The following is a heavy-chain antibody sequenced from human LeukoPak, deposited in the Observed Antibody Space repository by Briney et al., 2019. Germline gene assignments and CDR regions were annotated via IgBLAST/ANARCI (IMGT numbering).Heavy chain of an antibody. CDR3: VRDWRDGYNFPFDY. Sequence: PGGSLRLSCAASGFTFSSYSMNWVRQAPGKGLEWVSSISSSSSYIYYADSVRGRFTISRDNAKNSLYLQMNSLRAEDTAVYYCVRDWRDGYNFPFDYWGQGTLVTVSS. CDR1: GFTFSSYS. V-gene: IGHV3-21*01. J-gene: IGHJ4*02. D-gene: IGHD5-24*01. CDR2: ISSSSSYI.